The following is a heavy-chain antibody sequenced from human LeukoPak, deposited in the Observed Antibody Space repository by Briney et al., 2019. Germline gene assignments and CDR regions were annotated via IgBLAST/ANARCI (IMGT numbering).Heavy chain of an antibody. CDR3: AREGEGFGEMTAYAFDI. J-gene: IGHJ3*02. CDR1: GFTFSSYA. D-gene: IGHD3-10*01. CDR2: ISYDGSNK. Sequence: PGGSLRLSCAASGFTFSSYAMHWVRQAPGKGLEWVAVISYDGSNKYYADSVKGRFTISRDNSKNTLYLQMNSLRAEDTAVYYCAREGEGFGEMTAYAFDIWGQGTMVTVSS. V-gene: IGHV3-30-3*01.